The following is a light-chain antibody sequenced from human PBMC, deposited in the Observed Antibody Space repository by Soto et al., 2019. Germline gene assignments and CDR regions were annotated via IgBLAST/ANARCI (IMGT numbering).Light chain of an antibody. V-gene: IGLV1-44*01. J-gene: IGLJ1*01. CDR2: SNN. CDR1: STNIGSNT. Sequence: QPALTQPPSASGTPGQRVTISCTGSSTNIGSNTVNWYQQLPGTAPKLLIYSNNHRPSGVPDRFSGSKSGTSASLAISGLQSEDEADYYWAAWDDSLNGYVFGSGTKVTVL. CDR3: AAWDDSLNGYV.